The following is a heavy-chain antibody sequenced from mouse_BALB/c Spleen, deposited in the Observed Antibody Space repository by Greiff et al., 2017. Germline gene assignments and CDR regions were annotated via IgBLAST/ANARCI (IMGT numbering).Heavy chain of an antibody. CDR3: ARDGYGSSPYAMDY. J-gene: IGHJ4*01. Sequence: VQRVESGPGLVAPSQSLSITCTVSGFSLTSYGVHWVRQPPGKGLEWLGVIWAGGSTNYNSALMSRLSISKDNSKSQVFLKMNSLQTDDTAMYYCARDGYGSSPYAMDYWGQGTSVTVSS. CDR2: IWAGGST. CDR1: GFSLTSYG. D-gene: IGHD1-1*01. V-gene: IGHV2-9*02.